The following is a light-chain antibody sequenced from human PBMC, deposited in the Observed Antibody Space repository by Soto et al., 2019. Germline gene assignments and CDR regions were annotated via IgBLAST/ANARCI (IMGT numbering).Light chain of an antibody. J-gene: IGLJ1*01. CDR3: QSYDSSLSGYV. V-gene: IGLV1-40*01. Sequence: QSVLTQPPSVSEAPGQRVTISCTGSSSNIGAGYEAHWYQQVPGTPPKLHIYENNNRPSGVPDRFSGSKSGTSASLDITWLQAEDEAEYYCQSYDSSLSGYVFGTGTKLTVL. CDR2: ENN. CDR1: SSNIGAGYE.